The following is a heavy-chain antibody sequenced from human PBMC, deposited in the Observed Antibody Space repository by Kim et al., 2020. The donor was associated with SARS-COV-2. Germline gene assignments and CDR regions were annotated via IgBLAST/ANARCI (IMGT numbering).Heavy chain of an antibody. CDR2: ISGSGGST. J-gene: IGHJ4*02. Sequence: LSLTCAASGFTFSSYAMSWVRQAPGKGLEWVSAISGSGGSTYYADSVKGRFTISRDNSKNTLYLQMNSLRAEDTAVYYCAKRPYSSGWYFDYWGQGTLVTVSS. CDR1: GFTFSSYA. V-gene: IGHV3-23*01. CDR3: AKRPYSSGWYFDY. D-gene: IGHD6-19*01.